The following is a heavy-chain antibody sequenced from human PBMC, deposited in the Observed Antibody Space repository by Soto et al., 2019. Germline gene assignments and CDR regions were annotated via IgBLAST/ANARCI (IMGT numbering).Heavy chain of an antibody. J-gene: IGHJ4*02. CDR2: ISSSRSTI. V-gene: IGHV3-48*02. Sequence: GGSLRLSCTASGFTFSGYSMNWVRQAPGKGLEWVSYISSSRSTIYYADSVKGRFTISRDNAKNLLFLQMNSLRDEDTAVYYCARDPRSYFDYWGQGTLVTVSS. CDR1: GFTFSGYS. CDR3: ARDPRSYFDY.